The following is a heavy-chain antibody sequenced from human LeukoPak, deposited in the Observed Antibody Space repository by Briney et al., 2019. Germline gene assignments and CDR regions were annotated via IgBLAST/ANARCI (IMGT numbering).Heavy chain of an antibody. Sequence: PSETLSLTCTVSGGSISSYYWSWIRQPPGKGLEWIGYIYYSGSTNYNPSLKSRVTISVDTSKNQFSLKLSSVTAADTAVYYCARHPWDGYGGNLGPNWYFDLWGRGTLVTVSS. V-gene: IGHV4-59*08. CDR2: IYYSGST. D-gene: IGHD4-23*01. J-gene: IGHJ2*01. CDR1: GGSISSYY. CDR3: ARHPWDGYGGNLGPNWYFDL.